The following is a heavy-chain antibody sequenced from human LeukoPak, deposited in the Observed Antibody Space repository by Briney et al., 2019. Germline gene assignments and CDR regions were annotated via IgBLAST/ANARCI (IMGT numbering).Heavy chain of an antibody. J-gene: IGHJ4*02. CDR3: AGDKPTGGWYEFDY. Sequence: PGGSLRLSCAASGFTVSSNYMSWVRQGPGKGLECVSVISNEGDTYYADSVKGRFTISRDTSKDTVSLQMNSLRAEDTAVYYCAGDKPTGGWYEFDYWGQGTLVTVSS. CDR1: GFTVSSNY. D-gene: IGHD6-19*01. V-gene: IGHV3-53*01. CDR2: ISNEGDT.